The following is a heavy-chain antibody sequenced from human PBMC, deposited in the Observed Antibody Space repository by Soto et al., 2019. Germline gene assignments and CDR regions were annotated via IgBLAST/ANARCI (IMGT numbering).Heavy chain of an antibody. V-gene: IGHV4-59*01. D-gene: IGHD5-18*01. CDR3: AFRGYSYGSHFDY. Sequence: SETLSLTCTVSGGSISSYYWSWIRQPPGKGLEWIGYIYYSGSTNYNPSLKSRVTISVDTSKNQFSLKLSSVTAADTAVYYCAFRGYSYGSHFDYWGQGTLVTVSS. CDR1: GGSISSYY. CDR2: IYYSGST. J-gene: IGHJ4*02.